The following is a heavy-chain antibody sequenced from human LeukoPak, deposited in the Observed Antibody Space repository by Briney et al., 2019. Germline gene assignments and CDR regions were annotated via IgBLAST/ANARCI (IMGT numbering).Heavy chain of an antibody. J-gene: IGHJ4*02. CDR2: ISGSGGST. D-gene: IGHD3-9*01. Sequence: GGSLRLSCAASGFTFSSYAVSWVRQAPGKGLEWVSSISGSGGSTYYADSVKGRFTISRDNSKNTLYLQMNSLRAEDTALYYCAKDDLYYDILTGYSAFDHWGQGTLVTVSS. CDR1: GFTFSSYA. V-gene: IGHV3-23*01. CDR3: AKDDLYYDILTGYSAFDH.